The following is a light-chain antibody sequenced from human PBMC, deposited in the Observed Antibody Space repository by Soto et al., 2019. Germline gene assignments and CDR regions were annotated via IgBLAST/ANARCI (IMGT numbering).Light chain of an antibody. CDR3: SSYAGTSSPL. CDR1: SSDVGGYNY. Sequence: QSALTQPPSASGSPGQSVTISCAGTSSDVGGYNYVSWYQQHPGKAPKLIIYDVTTRPSGVPDRFSGSKSGNTASLTVSGLQAEYEADYYCSSYAGTSSPLFGGGTQLTVL. CDR2: DVT. V-gene: IGLV2-8*01. J-gene: IGLJ7*01.